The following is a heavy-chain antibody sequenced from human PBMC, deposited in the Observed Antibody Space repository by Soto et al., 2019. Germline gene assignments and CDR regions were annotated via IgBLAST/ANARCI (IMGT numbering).Heavy chain of an antibody. CDR3: ARAVAVPADFDY. J-gene: IGHJ4*02. V-gene: IGHV1-3*05. CDR1: GYTFTGYA. Sequence: QVQLVQSGAGEKKPGASVKVSCKASGYTFTGYAMHWVRQAPGQRLEWMGWINAGNGNTKFSQKFQGRVTITRDTSASTAYMELRSLRSEDTAVYYCARAVAVPADFDYWGQGTLVTVSS. D-gene: IGHD6-19*01. CDR2: INAGNGNT.